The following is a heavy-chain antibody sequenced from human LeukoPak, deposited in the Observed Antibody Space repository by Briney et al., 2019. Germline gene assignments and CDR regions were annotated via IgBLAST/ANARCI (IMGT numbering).Heavy chain of an antibody. Sequence: GGSLRLSCAASGFTFNDYHMNWIRQAPGKGLEWISYISPGGGDIYFADSVKGRFTLSRDNAKNSLYLQVSSLTAEDTAVYYCASGQDIEVAGPGGYFDHWGQGTLVTVSS. CDR2: ISPGGGDI. CDR3: ASGQDIEVAGPGGYFDH. D-gene: IGHD6-19*01. J-gene: IGHJ4*02. CDR1: GFTFNDYH. V-gene: IGHV3-11*01.